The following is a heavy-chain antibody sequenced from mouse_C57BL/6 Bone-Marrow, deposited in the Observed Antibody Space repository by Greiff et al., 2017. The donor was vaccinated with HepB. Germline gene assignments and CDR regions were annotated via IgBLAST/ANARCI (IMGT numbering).Heavy chain of an antibody. CDR3: ARKELGPNYYAMDY. D-gene: IGHD4-1*01. V-gene: IGHV1-81*01. Sequence: QVQLQQSGAELARPGASVKLSCKASGYTFTSYGISWVKQRTGQGLEWIGEIYPRSGNTYYNEKFKGKATLTADKSSSTAYMELRSLTSEDSAVYFGARKELGPNYYAMDYWGQGTSVTVSS. J-gene: IGHJ4*01. CDR1: GYTFTSYG. CDR2: IYPRSGNT.